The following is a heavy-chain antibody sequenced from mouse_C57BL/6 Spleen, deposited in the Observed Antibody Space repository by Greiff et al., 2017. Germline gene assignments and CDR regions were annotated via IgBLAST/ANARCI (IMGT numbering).Heavy chain of an antibody. CDR3: ARATKGSSYIAY. Sequence: QVQLKQPGAELVRPGSSVKLSCKASGYTFTSYWMDWVKQRPGQGLEWIGNIYPSDSETHYNQKFKDKATLTVDKSSSTAYMQLSRLTSEDSAVYYCARATKGSSYIAYWGQGTLVTVSA. CDR1: GYTFTSYW. CDR2: IYPSDSET. V-gene: IGHV1-61*01. D-gene: IGHD1-1*01. J-gene: IGHJ3*01.